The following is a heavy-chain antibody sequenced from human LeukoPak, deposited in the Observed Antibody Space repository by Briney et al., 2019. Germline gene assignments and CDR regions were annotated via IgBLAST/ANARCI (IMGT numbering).Heavy chain of an antibody. J-gene: IGHJ4*02. CDR2: IKSESDGETT. V-gene: IGHV3-15*01. Sequence: GGSLRLSCEASGITISSAWMSWVRQPPGKGLEYVARIKSESDGETTDHAAPVKGRFTISRDDSKNTLYLQMNSLTIEDTAVYYCTTPPDWGQGTLVTVSP. CDR3: TTPPD. CDR1: GITISSAW.